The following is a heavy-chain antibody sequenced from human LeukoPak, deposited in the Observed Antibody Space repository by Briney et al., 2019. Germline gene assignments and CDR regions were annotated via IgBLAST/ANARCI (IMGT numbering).Heavy chain of an antibody. D-gene: IGHD4-17*01. CDR2: INHSGST. CDR3: ASASSDYGDYAIDY. Sequence: SETLSLTCAVYGGSFSGYYWSWIRQPPGKGLEWIGEINHSGSTNYNPSLKSRVTISVDTSKNQFSLKLSSVTAADTAVYYCASASSDYGDYAIDYWGQGTLVTVSS. V-gene: IGHV4-34*01. J-gene: IGHJ4*02. CDR1: GGSFSGYY.